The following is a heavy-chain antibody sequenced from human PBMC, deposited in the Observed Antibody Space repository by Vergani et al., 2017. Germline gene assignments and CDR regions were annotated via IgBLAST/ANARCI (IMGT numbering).Heavy chain of an antibody. CDR3: ARSLESALGQYYYYGMDV. CDR1: GFTFSSYG. J-gene: IGHJ6*02. CDR2: ISYDGSNK. D-gene: IGHD1-1*01. Sequence: QVQLVESGGGVVQPGRSLRLSCAASGFTFSSYGMHWVRQAPGKGLEWVAVISYDGSNKYYADSVKGRFTISRDNSKNTLYLQMNSLRAEDTAVYYCARSLESALGQYYYYGMDVWGQGTTVTVSS. V-gene: IGHV3-30*03.